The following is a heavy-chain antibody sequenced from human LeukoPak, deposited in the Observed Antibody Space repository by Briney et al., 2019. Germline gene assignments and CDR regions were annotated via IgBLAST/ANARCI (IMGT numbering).Heavy chain of an antibody. CDR2: ISSSGSTI. D-gene: IGHD3-3*01. J-gene: IGHJ6*02. CDR1: GFTFSDYY. V-gene: IGHV3-11*01. Sequence: PGGSLRLSCAASGFTFSDYYMSWIRQAPGKGLEWVSYISSSGSTIYYADSVKGRFTISRDNAKNSLYLQMNSLRAEDTAVYYCARDLFLEWFLIPHPYYGMDVWGQGTTVTVSS. CDR3: ARDLFLEWFLIPHPYYGMDV.